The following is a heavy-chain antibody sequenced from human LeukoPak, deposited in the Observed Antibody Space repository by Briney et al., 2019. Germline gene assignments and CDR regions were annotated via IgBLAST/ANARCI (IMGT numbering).Heavy chain of an antibody. CDR2: INHSGST. CDR1: GGSISSSSYY. Sequence: SETLSLTCTVSGGSISSSSYYWSWIRQPPGKGLEWIGEINHSGSTNYNPSLKSRVTISVDTSKNQFSLKLSSVTAADTAVYYCAGGDCSSTSCSGMRNWFDPWGQGTLVTVSS. J-gene: IGHJ5*02. D-gene: IGHD2-2*01. V-gene: IGHV4-39*07. CDR3: AGGDCSSTSCSGMRNWFDP.